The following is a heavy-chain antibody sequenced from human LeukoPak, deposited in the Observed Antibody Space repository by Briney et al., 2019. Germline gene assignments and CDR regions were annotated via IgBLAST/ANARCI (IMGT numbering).Heavy chain of an antibody. J-gene: IGHJ4*02. V-gene: IGHV2-5*02. CDR3: AHRWRPPAAFDY. D-gene: IGHD6-25*01. CDR2: IYWDDDE. Sequence: SGPTLVNPTQTLTLTCTFSGFSLRTGGVGVGWIRQPPGKALEWLALIYWDDDERYSPYLKSRLTITKDTSKKQVVLTMTNMDPVDTATYYCAHRWRPPAAFDYWGQGTLVTVSS. CDR1: GFSLRTGGVG.